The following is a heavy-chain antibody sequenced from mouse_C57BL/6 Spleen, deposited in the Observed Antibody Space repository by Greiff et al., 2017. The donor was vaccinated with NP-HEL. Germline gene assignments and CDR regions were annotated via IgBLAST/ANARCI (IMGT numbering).Heavy chain of an antibody. V-gene: IGHV1-82*01. CDR2: IYPGDGDT. CDR3: ARGAYDYDGYYAMDY. D-gene: IGHD2-4*01. J-gene: IGHJ4*01. CDR1: GYAFSSSW. Sequence: VKLVESGPELVKPGASVKISCKASGYAFSSSWMNWVKQRPGKGLEWIGRIYPGDGDTNYNGKFKGKATLTADKSSSTAYMQLSSLTSEDSAVYFCARGAYDYDGYYAMDYWGQGTSVTVSS.